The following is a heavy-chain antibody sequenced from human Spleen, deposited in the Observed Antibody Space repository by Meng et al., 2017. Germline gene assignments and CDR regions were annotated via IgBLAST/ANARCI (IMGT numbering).Heavy chain of an antibody. CDR2: IYHSGST. D-gene: IGHD3-9*01. CDR3: AREFLVLRYFDWLSYGMDV. CDR1: GYSISSGYY. J-gene: IGHJ6*02. V-gene: IGHV4-38-2*02. Sequence: SETLSLTCTVSGYSISSGYYWGWIRQPPGKGLEWIESIYHSGSTYYNPSLKSRVTISVDTSKNQFSLKLSSVTAADTAVYYCAREFLVLRYFDWLSYGMDVWGQGTTVTVSS.